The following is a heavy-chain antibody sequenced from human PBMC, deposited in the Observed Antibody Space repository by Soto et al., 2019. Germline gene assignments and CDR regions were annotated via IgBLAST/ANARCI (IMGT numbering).Heavy chain of an antibody. CDR1: GYTFTSYG. CDR3: AGDLAVGLVSY. Sequence: QVQLVQSGAEVKKPGASVKVSCKASGYTFTSYGISWVRQAPGQGLEWMGWISAYNGNTNYAQKLQGRATMTTDTSTSTAYMELRSLRSVDTPVSSCAGDLAVGLVSYCAQGTLFTVSS. V-gene: IGHV1-18*01. CDR2: ISAYNGNT. D-gene: IGHD6-19*01. J-gene: IGHJ4*02.